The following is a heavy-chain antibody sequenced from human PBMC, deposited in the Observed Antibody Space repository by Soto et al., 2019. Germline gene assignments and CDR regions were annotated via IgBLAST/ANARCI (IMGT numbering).Heavy chain of an antibody. D-gene: IGHD1-1*01. CDR1: GYAFTTYG. CDR2: ISAHNGNT. Sequence: QVHLVQSGAEVTKPGASVKVSCKGSGYAFTTYGITWVRQAPGQGLEWMGWISAHNGNTNYAQKLQGRVTVTRDTSTSTAYMELRSLRADDTAVYYCARGRYGDSWGQGAMVTVSS. J-gene: IGHJ4*02. V-gene: IGHV1-18*01. CDR3: ARGRYGDS.